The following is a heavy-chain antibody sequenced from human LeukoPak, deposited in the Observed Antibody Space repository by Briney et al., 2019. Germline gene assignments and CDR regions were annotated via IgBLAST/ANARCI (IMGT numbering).Heavy chain of an antibody. CDR1: GGSISSYY. J-gene: IGHJ3*02. V-gene: IGHV4-59*12. D-gene: IGHD6-6*01. CDR2: IFDSGST. CDR3: ARDPSAARPPDAFDI. Sequence: SESLSLTCTVSGGSISSYYWSWIRQPPGKGLEWIGYIFDSGSTNYNPSLKSRVTISLDTSKSQFSLRLNSVTAADTAVYYCARDPSAARPPDAFDIWGQGTMVTVSS.